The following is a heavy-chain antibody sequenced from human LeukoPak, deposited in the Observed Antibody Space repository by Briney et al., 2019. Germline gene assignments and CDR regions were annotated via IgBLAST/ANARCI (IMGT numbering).Heavy chain of an antibody. D-gene: IGHD6-6*01. V-gene: IGHV3-30-3*01. CDR2: VSYDGSNK. J-gene: IGHJ4*02. CDR3: ARDNGYSSSTELYYFDY. Sequence: GRSLRLSCAASGFTFSSYAMHWVRQAPGKGLEWVAVVSYDGSNKYYADSMKGRFTISRDNSKNTLYLQMNSLRAEDTAVYYCARDNGYSSSTELYYFDYWGQGTLVTVSS. CDR1: GFTFSSYA.